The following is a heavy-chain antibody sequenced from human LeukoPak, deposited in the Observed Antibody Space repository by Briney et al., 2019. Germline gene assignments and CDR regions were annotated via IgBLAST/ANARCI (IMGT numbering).Heavy chain of an antibody. V-gene: IGHV3-48*01. CDR2: IRSSSSTT. CDR3: ARDSAQGGYMDV. CDR1: GFTFSTYS. Sequence: GGSLRLSCAASGFTFSTYSMYWVRLAPGKGLEWVSNIRSSSSTTYYADSVKGRFTISRDNGKNSLYLQMNSLRGEDTAVYYCARDSAQGGYMDVWGKGTTVTVSS. J-gene: IGHJ6*03.